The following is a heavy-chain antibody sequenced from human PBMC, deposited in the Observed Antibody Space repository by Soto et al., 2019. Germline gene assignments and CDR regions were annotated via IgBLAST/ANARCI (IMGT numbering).Heavy chain of an antibody. D-gene: IGHD6-25*01. Sequence: QVQLVESGGGVVQPGRSLRLSCVASGFTFSNYDMHWVRKAPGKGLEWVALISYDGSKKSNRDSVKGRFTTPRDNSKNTLYLQMNSLRVEYRAVYYCAKIATVGWNWFDAWGQGTLVTVPS. CDR2: ISYDGSKK. V-gene: IGHV3-30*18. CDR3: AKIATVGWNWFDA. J-gene: IGHJ5*02. CDR1: GFTFSNYD.